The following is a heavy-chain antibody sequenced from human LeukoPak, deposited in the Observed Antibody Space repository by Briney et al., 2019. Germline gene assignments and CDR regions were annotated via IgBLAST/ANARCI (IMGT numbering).Heavy chain of an antibody. Sequence: PGGSLRLSCAASGFTFSSYSMNWVRQAPGKGLEWFSSISSSSSYIYYADSVKGRFTISRDNAKNSLYLQMNSLRAEDTAVYYCARGSYYYDSSGYYPLKYWGQGTLVTVSS. D-gene: IGHD3-22*01. V-gene: IGHV3-21*01. J-gene: IGHJ4*02. CDR1: GFTFSSYS. CDR2: ISSSSSYI. CDR3: ARGSYYYDSSGYYPLKY.